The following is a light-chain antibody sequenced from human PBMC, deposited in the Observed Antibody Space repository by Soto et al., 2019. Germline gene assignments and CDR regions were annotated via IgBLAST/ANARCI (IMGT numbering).Light chain of an antibody. Sequence: EIVLTQSPGTLSLSPGERATLSCGASQSVSSSYLAWYQQKPGQAPRLLIYGASIRATGIPDRFSGSGSGTDFTLTISSLQPEDFATYYCQQCYSTPPGTFGQGTKLEIK. V-gene: IGKV3-20*01. CDR1: QSVSSSY. CDR2: GAS. J-gene: IGKJ2*01. CDR3: QQCYSTPPGT.